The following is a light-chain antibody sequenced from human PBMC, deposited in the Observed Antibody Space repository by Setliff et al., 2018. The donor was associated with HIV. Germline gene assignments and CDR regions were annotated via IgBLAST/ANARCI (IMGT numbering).Light chain of an antibody. Sequence: QSVLTQPASVSGSPGQSITISCTGTSSDVGTSNFVSWYQQHPGKAPKLMIYDVSNRPSGVSNRFSGSKSGNTASLTISGLQAEDEADYYCSSYTSSTPLYVFGTGTKVTVL. CDR2: DVS. CDR1: SSDVGTSNF. CDR3: SSYTSSTPLYV. J-gene: IGLJ1*01. V-gene: IGLV2-14*03.